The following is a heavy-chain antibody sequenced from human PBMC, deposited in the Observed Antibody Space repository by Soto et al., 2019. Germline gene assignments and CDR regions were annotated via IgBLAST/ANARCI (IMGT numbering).Heavy chain of an antibody. Sequence: PSETLSLTCTVSGGSISSYFWSWIRQPPGKGLEWIGYIYYSGSTNYNPSLKSRVTISVDTSKNQFSLKLTSVTAADTAVYYCARAGTGMVQLDYWGQGTLVNVS. CDR3: ARAGTGMVQLDY. V-gene: IGHV4-59*01. D-gene: IGHD3-10*01. J-gene: IGHJ4*02. CDR2: IYYSGST. CDR1: GGSISSYF.